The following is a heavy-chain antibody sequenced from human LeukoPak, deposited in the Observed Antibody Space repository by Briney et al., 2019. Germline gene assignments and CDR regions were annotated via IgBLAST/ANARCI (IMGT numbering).Heavy chain of an antibody. Sequence: SETLSLTCTVSGGSISSGTYYWYWIRQPAGKGLEWIGRIYTSGITNYNPSLKSRVTISVDTSKNQFSLKLTSVTASDTAVYYCARGRGGSSWYLGGFDPWGQGTLVTVYS. CDR3: ARGRGGSSWYLGGFDP. V-gene: IGHV4-61*02. CDR2: IYTSGIT. J-gene: IGHJ5*02. D-gene: IGHD6-13*01. CDR1: GGSISSGTYY.